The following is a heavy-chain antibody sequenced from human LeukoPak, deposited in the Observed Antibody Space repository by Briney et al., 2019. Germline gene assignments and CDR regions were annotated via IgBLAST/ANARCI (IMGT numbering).Heavy chain of an antibody. D-gene: IGHD3-9*01. CDR3: AREGYYDILTGYYHNWFDP. CDR2: IYYSGST. Sequence: SETLSLTCTVSGGSISGYFWSWIRQPPGKGLEWIGYIYYSGSTNYNPSLESRVTMSVDTSKNQFSLKLAPVTAADTAVYYCAREGYYDILTGYYHNWFDPWGQGPWSPSPQ. CDR1: GGSISGYF. J-gene: IGHJ5*02. V-gene: IGHV4-59*01.